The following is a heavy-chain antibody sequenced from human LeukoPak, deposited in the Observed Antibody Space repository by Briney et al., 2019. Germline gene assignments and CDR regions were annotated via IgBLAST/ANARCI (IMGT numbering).Heavy chain of an antibody. CDR2: IGVSGGST. J-gene: IGHJ3*02. CDR1: GFTFSSYS. V-gene: IGHV3-23*01. CDR3: AKTWTNAFDI. D-gene: IGHD3/OR15-3a*01. Sequence: GGSLRLSCAASGFTFSSYSMTWVRQVSGKGLEWVSVIGVSGGSTYADSVKGRFTISRDNSKNTLYLQMNSLRAEDTAVYSCAKTWTNAFDIWGQGTMVTVSS.